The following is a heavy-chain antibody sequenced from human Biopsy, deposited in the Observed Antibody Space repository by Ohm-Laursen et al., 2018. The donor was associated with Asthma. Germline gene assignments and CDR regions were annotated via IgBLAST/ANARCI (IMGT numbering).Heavy chain of an antibody. D-gene: IGHD3-9*01. J-gene: IGHJ3*01. CDR1: GYNFISFA. Sequence: ASVKVSCKASGYNFISFAIHWVRQAPGQRLEWMGWVNTGNGDTKYSQKFQGRVTITRDTSASTAYMELRSLRSEDTATYYCARTYYNFLTGQVKDVFGVWGQGTMVTVSS. V-gene: IGHV1-3*04. CDR3: ARTYYNFLTGQVKDVFGV. CDR2: VNTGNGDT.